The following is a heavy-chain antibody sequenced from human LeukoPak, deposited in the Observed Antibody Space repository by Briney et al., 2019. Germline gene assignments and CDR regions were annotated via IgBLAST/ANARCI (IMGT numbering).Heavy chain of an antibody. J-gene: IGHJ1*01. V-gene: IGHV4-34*01. CDR3: AGPEYYYDSSGYYSEYFQH. CDR1: GGSFSGYF. Sequence: PSETLSLTCAVYGGSFSGYFWSWIRHPPGNGLEWIGEIKHSGSTNYNPSLKTRVTISVDTSKNQFSLNLSSVTAADTAVYYCAGPEYYYDSSGYYSEYFQHWGQGTLVTVSS. D-gene: IGHD3-22*01. CDR2: IKHSGST.